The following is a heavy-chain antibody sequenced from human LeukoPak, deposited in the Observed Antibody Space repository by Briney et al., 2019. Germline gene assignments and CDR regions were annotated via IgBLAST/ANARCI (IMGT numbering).Heavy chain of an antibody. CDR3: AKDQWNPDY. D-gene: IGHD6-19*01. CDR2: VWDDGSSQ. J-gene: IGHJ4*02. CDR1: GFTFSSYG. Sequence: GRSLRLSCAASGFTFSSYGLHWVRQAPGKGLAWVAVVWDDGSSQNYADAVNGRFTISRDNSKNMLYLQMNSLRAEDTAVYYCAKDQWNPDYWGQGTLVSVSS. V-gene: IGHV3-33*06.